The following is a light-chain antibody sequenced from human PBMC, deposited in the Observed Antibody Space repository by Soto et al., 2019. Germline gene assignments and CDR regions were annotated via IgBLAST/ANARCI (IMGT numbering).Light chain of an antibody. J-gene: IGKJ5*01. V-gene: IGKV3-15*01. CDR1: QSVSSD. CDR3: QQYKKWPIT. Sequence: EIVMTQSPATLSVSPGERATLSCRASQSVSSDLAWYQQKPAQAPRLLIYYTSTRATGFPARFSGGGSGTEFTLTISSLQSEDSAVYYCQQYKKWPITFGQGTRLEIK. CDR2: YTS.